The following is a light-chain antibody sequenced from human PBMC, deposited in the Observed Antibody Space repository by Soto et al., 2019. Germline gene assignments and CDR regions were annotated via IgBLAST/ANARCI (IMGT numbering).Light chain of an antibody. CDR1: SSDVGGYNF. V-gene: IGLV2-8*01. J-gene: IGLJ3*02. CDR3: CSFGGGNKVL. Sequence: QSVLTQPPSASGSPGQSVIISCTGTSSDVGGYNFVSWYQQHPGKVPKPMIYEVSKRPSGVPDRFSGSKSGNTASLTVSGLQAEDEADYYCCSFGGGNKVLFGGGTKLTVL. CDR2: EVS.